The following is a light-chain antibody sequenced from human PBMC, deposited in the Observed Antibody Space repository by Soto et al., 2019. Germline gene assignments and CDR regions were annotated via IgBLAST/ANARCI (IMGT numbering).Light chain of an antibody. J-gene: IGKJ3*01. Sequence: DIPMTQSPSSLSASVGDRVAITCRSSQSIRDYLNWYQQKPGKALKLVIYGASNLQSGVPPRFSGSGSGSEFTLTISGLQPDDFAIYFCQQSYSLPLTFGPGTKVDV. CDR2: GAS. CDR1: QSIRDY. CDR3: QQSYSLPLT. V-gene: IGKV1-39*01.